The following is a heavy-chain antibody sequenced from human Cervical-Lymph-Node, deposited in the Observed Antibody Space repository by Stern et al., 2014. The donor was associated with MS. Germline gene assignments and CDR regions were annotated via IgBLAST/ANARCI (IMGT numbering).Heavy chain of an antibody. Sequence: QVTLKESGPTLVKPTQTLTLTCTFSGFSLNDSGVAVGWLRQPPGKAREWLALIYWDGDKRYSPSLESRLTITNDTSKNQVVLTLTNVDPVDTATYFCAHSSLEVTATNFDYWGQGTLVAVSS. V-gene: IGHV2-5*02. D-gene: IGHD2-21*02. CDR2: IYWDGDK. CDR3: AHSSLEVTATNFDY. CDR1: GFSLNDSGVA. J-gene: IGHJ4*02.